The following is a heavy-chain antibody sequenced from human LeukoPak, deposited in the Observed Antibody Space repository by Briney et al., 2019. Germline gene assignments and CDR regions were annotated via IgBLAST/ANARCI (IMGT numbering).Heavy chain of an antibody. CDR1: GLSFRSYW. CDR3: ASRGTPLDY. D-gene: IGHD3-16*01. CDR2: IKRDGTEQ. J-gene: IGHJ4*02. Sequence: PGGSLRLSCAVSGLSFRSYWMTWVRQAPGKGLEWVANIKRDGTEQYYVDSVKGRFTIYRDNAKNSLHLQMNSLRVEDTAVYYCASRGTPLDYWGQGTLVTVSS. V-gene: IGHV3-7*01.